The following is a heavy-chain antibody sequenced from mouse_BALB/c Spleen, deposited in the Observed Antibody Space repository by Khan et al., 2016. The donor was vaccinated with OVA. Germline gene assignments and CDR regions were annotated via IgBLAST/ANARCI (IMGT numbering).Heavy chain of an antibody. J-gene: IGHJ2*01. D-gene: IGHD2-1*01. CDR1: GYTFTDYS. CDR2: INTETGEP. V-gene: IGHV9-2-1*01. Sequence: QIQLVQSGPELKKPGETVKISCKASGYTFTDYSMHWVKQAPGKGLKWMGWINTETGEPTYADDFKGRFAFSLETSASTAYLQINNLKNEDTATYFCASGLKDGNVDYWGQGTTRTVAS. CDR3: ASGLKDGNVDY.